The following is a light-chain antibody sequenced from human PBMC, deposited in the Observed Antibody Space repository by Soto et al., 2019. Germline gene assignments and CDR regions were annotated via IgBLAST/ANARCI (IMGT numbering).Light chain of an antibody. CDR1: QRISSN. J-gene: IGKJ2*02. Sequence: EIVMTQSPDTLSVSPGERATLSCRASQRISSNLAWYQQKPGQAPRLLMYGASSRATGIPDRFSGTGSGTDFTLTISRLEPEDFAVYYCQQYGSSPCTFGLGTKVDIK. CDR3: QQYGSSPCT. V-gene: IGKV3-20*01. CDR2: GAS.